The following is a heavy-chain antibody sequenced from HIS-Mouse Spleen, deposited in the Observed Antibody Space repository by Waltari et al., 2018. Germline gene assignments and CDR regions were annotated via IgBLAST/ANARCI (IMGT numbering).Heavy chain of an antibody. D-gene: IGHD6-13*01. CDR3: AREIPYSSSWYDWYFDL. Sequence: QLQLQESGPGLVKPSETLSLTCTVSGGSISSSSYYWGWIRQPPGKGLEWIGSISYSGSTSYNPSLQSRVTISVDTSKNQFSLKLSSVTAADTAVYYCAREIPYSSSWYDWYFDLWGRGTLVTVSS. CDR2: ISYSGST. CDR1: GGSISSSSYY. V-gene: IGHV4-39*07. J-gene: IGHJ2*01.